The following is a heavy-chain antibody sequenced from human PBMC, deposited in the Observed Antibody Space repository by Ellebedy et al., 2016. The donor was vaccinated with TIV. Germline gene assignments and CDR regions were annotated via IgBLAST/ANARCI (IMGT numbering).Heavy chain of an antibody. Sequence: GESLKISCAASGFTFSSYAMNWVRQAPGKGLEWVSVIYSGGSIYYADSVKGRFTISRDNSKNTLYLQVNSLRAEDTAVFYCARASEIGYNQIDYWGQGTLVTVSS. J-gene: IGHJ4*02. V-gene: IGHV3-66*01. D-gene: IGHD5-24*01. CDR3: ARASEIGYNQIDY. CDR2: IYSGGSI. CDR1: GFTFSSYA.